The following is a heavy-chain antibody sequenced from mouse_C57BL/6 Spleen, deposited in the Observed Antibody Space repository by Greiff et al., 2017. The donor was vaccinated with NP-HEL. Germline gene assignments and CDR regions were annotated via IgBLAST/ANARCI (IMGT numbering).Heavy chain of an antibody. CDR3: ARYDYDGYFDV. CDR2: IDPSASYT. V-gene: IGHV1-59*01. Sequence: QVQLQQPGAELVRPGTSVKLSCKASGYTFTSYWMHWVKQRPGQGLEWIGVIDPSASYTNYNQKFKGKATLTVDTSSSTAYMQLSSLTSEDSAVYYCARYDYDGYFDVWGTGTTVTVSS. CDR1: GYTFTSYW. D-gene: IGHD2-4*01. J-gene: IGHJ1*03.